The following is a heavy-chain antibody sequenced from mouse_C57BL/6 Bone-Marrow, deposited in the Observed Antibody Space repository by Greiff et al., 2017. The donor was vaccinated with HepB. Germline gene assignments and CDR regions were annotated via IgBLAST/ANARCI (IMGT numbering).Heavy chain of an antibody. D-gene: IGHD2-4*01. CDR3: ARRQGLRRGFAY. J-gene: IGHJ3*01. CDR2: IYPRSGNT. V-gene: IGHV1-81*01. Sequence: VQLQHSGAELARPGASVKLSCKASGYTFTSYGISWVKQRTGQGLEWIGEIYPRSGNTYYNEKFKGKATLTADKSSSTAYMELRSLTSEDSAVYFCARRQGLRRGFAYWGQGTLVTVSA. CDR1: GYTFTSYG.